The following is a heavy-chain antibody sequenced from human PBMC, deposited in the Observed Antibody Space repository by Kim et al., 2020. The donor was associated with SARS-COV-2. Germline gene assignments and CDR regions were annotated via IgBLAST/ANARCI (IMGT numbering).Heavy chain of an antibody. D-gene: IGHD6-19*01. Sequence: SETLSLTCTVSGGSISSSSYYWGWIRQPPGKGLEWIGSIYYSGSTYYNPSLKSRVTISVDTSKNQFSLKLSSVTAADTAVYYCASLGIAVAGEPFDYWGQGTLVTVSS. J-gene: IGHJ4*02. CDR3: ASLGIAVAGEPFDY. CDR1: GGSISSSSYY. CDR2: IYYSGST. V-gene: IGHV4-39*01.